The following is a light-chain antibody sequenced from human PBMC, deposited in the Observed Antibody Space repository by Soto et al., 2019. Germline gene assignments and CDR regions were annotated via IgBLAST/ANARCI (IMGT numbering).Light chain of an antibody. CDR3: QQYDNLPWT. CDR2: DAF. V-gene: IGKV1-33*01. J-gene: IGKJ1*01. Sequence: DIQMTQSPSSLSASVGDRVTITCQASQDISNYLNWYQQKPGKAPKLVIYDAFKLETGVPSRFSGSGSGTDFTFIISSLQAEDIATYYCQQYDNLPWTFGQGTKVEIK. CDR1: QDISNY.